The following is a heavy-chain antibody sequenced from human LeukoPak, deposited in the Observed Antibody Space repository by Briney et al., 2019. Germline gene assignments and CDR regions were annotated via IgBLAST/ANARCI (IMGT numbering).Heavy chain of an antibody. CDR3: TRGPRNDP. D-gene: IGHD1-14*01. J-gene: IGHJ5*02. CDR1: GYPFTTWE. Sequence: ASVKVSCKTSGYPFTTWEINWVRQAAGQGLEWMGWVHPNSGNTAYAQKFQGRVTMTRDTSISTAYMELSGLRFDDTAVYFCTRGPRNDPWGQGTLVTVSS. V-gene: IGHV1-8*01. CDR2: VHPNSGNT.